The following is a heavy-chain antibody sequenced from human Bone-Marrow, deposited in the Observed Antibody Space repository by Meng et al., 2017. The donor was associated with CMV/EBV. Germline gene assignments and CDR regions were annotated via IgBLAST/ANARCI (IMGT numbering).Heavy chain of an antibody. J-gene: IGHJ4*02. CDR3: ARHLLVGAKKILDF. D-gene: IGHD2-2*01. CDR1: GYSFTSYW. V-gene: IGHV5-10-1*01. Sequence: GSGYSFTSYWLTWVRQMPGKGLEWMGRIDPSDSYTSYSPSFQGHVTISADKSITTAYLQWSSLKASDTAMYYCARHLLVGAKKILDFWGQGTLVTVSS. CDR2: IDPSDSYT.